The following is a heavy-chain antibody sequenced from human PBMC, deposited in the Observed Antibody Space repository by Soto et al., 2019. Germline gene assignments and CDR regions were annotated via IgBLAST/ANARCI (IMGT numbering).Heavy chain of an antibody. CDR2: IYYSGST. CDR1: GYSISSSNW. CDR3: ARRSGYSSGWYPRDDAFDI. Sequence: QVQLQESGPGLVKPSDTLSLTCAVSGYSISSSNWWGWIRQPPGKGLEWIGYIYYSGSTYYNPSLKSRVTMSVDTSKNQFSLKLSSVTAVDTAVYYYARRSGYSSGWYPRDDAFDIWGQGTMVTVSS. D-gene: IGHD6-19*01. J-gene: IGHJ3*02. V-gene: IGHV4-28*01.